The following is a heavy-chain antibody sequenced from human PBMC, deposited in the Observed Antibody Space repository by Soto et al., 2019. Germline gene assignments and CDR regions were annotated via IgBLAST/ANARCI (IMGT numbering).Heavy chain of an antibody. J-gene: IGHJ6*02. Sequence: PGGSLRLSCEASGFAFDTYGMHWTRQGAGQGLEWVATMSYDGSKIYYRDSVRGRFSISRDDSKRTLYLQMNSLRAEDTAVYYCAKDRDPYYYYYLMDVWGQGTTVTVYS. V-gene: IGHV3-30*18. CDR3: AKDRDPYYYYYLMDV. CDR2: MSYDGSKI. CDR1: GFAFDTYG.